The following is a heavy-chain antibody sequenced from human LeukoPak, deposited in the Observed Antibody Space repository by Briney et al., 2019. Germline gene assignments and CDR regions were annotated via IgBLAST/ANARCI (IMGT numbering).Heavy chain of an antibody. Sequence: GGSLRLSCAASGFTFSSYGMHWVRQAPGKGLEWVAVISYDGSNKYYADSVEGRFTISRDNSKNTLYLQMNSLRAEDTAVYYCAKGATTGYKDYWGQGTLVTVSS. CDR1: GFTFSSYG. V-gene: IGHV3-30*18. J-gene: IGHJ4*02. CDR2: ISYDGSNK. D-gene: IGHD5-24*01. CDR3: AKGATTGYKDY.